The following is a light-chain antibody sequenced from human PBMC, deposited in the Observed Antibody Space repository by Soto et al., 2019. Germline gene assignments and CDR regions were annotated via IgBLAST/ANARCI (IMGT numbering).Light chain of an antibody. CDR3: SLYTSSSPDV. CDR1: SSDVGSYNR. Sequence: QSALTQPPSVSGSPGQSVTISCTGTSSDVGSYNRVSWYQQPPGTAPKLMIYEVSNRPSGVPDRFSGSKSGNTASLTISGLQAEDEADYYCSLYTSSSPDVFGTGTKVTVL. CDR2: EVS. V-gene: IGLV2-18*01. J-gene: IGLJ1*01.